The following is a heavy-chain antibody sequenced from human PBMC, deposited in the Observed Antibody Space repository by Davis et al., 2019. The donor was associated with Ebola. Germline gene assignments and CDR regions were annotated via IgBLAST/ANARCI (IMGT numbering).Heavy chain of an antibody. CDR2: IYYSGST. CDR1: GGSTSSTRYY. Sequence: SETLSLTCTVSGGSTSSTRYYWGWSRQPPGKGLEWIGSIYYSGSTYYNPSLKSRVTISVDTSKNQFSLKLSSVTAADTAVYYCASVAPAAGRLDPWGQGTLVTVSS. D-gene: IGHD2-2*01. CDR3: ASVAPAAGRLDP. J-gene: IGHJ5*02. V-gene: IGHV4-39*01.